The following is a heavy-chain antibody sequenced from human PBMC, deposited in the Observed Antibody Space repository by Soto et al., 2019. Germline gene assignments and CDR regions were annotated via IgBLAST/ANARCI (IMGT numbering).Heavy chain of an antibody. J-gene: IGHJ4*02. V-gene: IGHV4-61*01. CDR3: ASGGVIAAH. CDR1: GGSVSSGSYY. D-gene: IGHD6-13*01. Sequence: PSETLSLTCTVSGGSVSSGSYYWSWIRQPPGKGLEWIGYIYYSGSTNYNPSLKSRVTISVDTSKNQFSLKLSSVTAADTAVYYCASGGVIAAHWGQGTLVTVS. CDR2: IYYSGST.